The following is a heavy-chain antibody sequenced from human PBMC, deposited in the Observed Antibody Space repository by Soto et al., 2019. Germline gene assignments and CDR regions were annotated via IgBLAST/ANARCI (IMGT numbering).Heavy chain of an antibody. V-gene: IGHV1-8*01. D-gene: IGHD4-17*01. CDR3: ARTGDDYGDYSFYWVYYYMDV. CDR1: GYTFTSYD. J-gene: IGHJ6*03. CDR2: MNPNSGNT. Sequence: ASVKVSCKASGYTFTSYDINWVRQATGQGLEWMGWMNPNSGNTGYAQKFQGRVTMTRNTSISTAYMELSSLRSEDTAVYYCARTGDDYGDYSFYWVYYYMDVWGKGTTVTVSS.